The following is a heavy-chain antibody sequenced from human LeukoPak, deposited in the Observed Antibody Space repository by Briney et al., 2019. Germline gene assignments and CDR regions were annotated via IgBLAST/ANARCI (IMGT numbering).Heavy chain of an antibody. CDR3: AKNELAVAGIGTFDY. D-gene: IGHD6-19*01. J-gene: IGHJ4*02. CDR1: GFTFSSYA. CDR2: ISGSGGST. Sequence: GGSLRLSCAASGFTFSSYAMSWVRQAPGEGLEWVSAISGSGGSTYYADSVKGRFTISRDNSKNTLYLQMNSLRAEDTAVYYCAKNELAVAGIGTFDYWGQGTLVTVSS. V-gene: IGHV3-23*01.